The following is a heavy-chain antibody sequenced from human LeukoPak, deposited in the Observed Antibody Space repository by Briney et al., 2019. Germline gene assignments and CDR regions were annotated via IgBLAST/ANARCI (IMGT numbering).Heavy chain of an antibody. CDR2: INHSGST. V-gene: IGHV4-34*01. J-gene: IGHJ4*02. Sequence: SETLSLTCAVYGGSFSGYYWSWIRQPPGKGLEWIGEINHSGSTSYSPSLESRVTISVDKSKNQFSLRLTSVTAADTAVYYCARSPTKRVPEDYWGQGTLVTVSS. CDR3: ARSPTKRVPEDY. CDR1: GGSFSGYY. D-gene: IGHD2-2*01.